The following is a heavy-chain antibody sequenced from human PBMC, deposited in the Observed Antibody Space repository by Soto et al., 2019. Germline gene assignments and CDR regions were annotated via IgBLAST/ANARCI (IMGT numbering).Heavy chain of an antibody. CDR1: GYTFTSYA. V-gene: IGHV1-3*01. CDR3: ASGLIDGSGSYFPYYYGMDV. D-gene: IGHD3-10*01. J-gene: IGHJ6*02. Sequence: ASLKVSCKASGYTFTSYAMHWVRQAPGQRLEWMGWINAGNGNTKYSQKFQGRVTITRDTSASTAYMELSSLRSEDTAVYYCASGLIDGSGSYFPYYYGMDVWGQGTTVNVSS. CDR2: INAGNGNT.